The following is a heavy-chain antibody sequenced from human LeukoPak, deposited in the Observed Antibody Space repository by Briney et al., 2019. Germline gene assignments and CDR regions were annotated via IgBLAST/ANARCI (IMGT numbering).Heavy chain of an antibody. CDR3: ARRPPTNWGLDY. D-gene: IGHD7-27*01. V-gene: IGHV3-53*01. Sequence: PGGSLRLSCAASGFTVSSNYMSWVRQAPGKGLEWVSVIYSGGFTYYADSVKGRFTISRDNSKNTLYLQMNSLRAEDTAVYYCARRPPTNWGLDYWGQGTLVTVSS. J-gene: IGHJ4*02. CDR1: GFTVSSNY. CDR2: IYSGGFT.